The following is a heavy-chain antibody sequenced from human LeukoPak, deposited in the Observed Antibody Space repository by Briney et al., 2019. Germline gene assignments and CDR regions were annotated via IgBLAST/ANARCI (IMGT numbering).Heavy chain of an antibody. J-gene: IGHJ3*02. V-gene: IGHV4-59*01. CDR2: VDYSGNT. CDR1: GGSISSYY. D-gene: IGHD1-1*01. CDR3: ARERTTSTRGSFAI. Sequence: PSETLSLTCTVSGGSISSYYWSWIRQPPGKRLEWVGYVDYSGNTNYNPSFKSRGTISVDTSKNSVSLNLRSVTAADTAVYSSARERTTSTRGSFAIWGQGTMVTVSS.